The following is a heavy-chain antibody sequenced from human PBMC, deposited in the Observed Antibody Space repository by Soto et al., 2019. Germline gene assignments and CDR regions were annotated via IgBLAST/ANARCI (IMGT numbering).Heavy chain of an antibody. Sequence: PGGSLRLSCAASGFAFSTSSMNWVRQAPGKGPEWLSYINSRSNTIYYADSVKGRVTISRDNGKNSLFLQMNSLRAEDTAVYYCARDKGGWSDFFDLWGRGTLVTVSS. CDR1: GFAFSTSS. CDR2: INSRSNTI. V-gene: IGHV3-48*01. CDR3: ARDKGGWSDFFDL. J-gene: IGHJ5*02. D-gene: IGHD1-1*01.